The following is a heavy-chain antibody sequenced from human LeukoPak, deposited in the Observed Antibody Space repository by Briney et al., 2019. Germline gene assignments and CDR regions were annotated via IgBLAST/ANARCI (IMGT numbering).Heavy chain of an antibody. CDR1: GYTFTGYY. J-gene: IGHJ4*02. Sequence: ASVKVSCKASGYTFTGYYTHWVRQAPGQGLEWMGWINPNSGGTNYAQKFQGRVAMTRDTSISTAYMELSRLRSDDTAVYYCARVDLTGDWEFDYWGQETLVTVSS. CDR2: INPNSGGT. D-gene: IGHD7-27*01. CDR3: ARVDLTGDWEFDY. V-gene: IGHV1-2*02.